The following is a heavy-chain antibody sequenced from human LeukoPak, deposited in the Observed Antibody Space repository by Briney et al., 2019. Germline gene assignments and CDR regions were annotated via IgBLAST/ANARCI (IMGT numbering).Heavy chain of an antibody. Sequence: GSLRLSCAASGFPFSTYWMSWVRQPPGKGLEWIGEINHSGSTNYNPSLKSRVTISVDTSKNQFSLKLSSVTAADTAVYYCARQNLGPAPVKYWGQGTLVTVSS. J-gene: IGHJ4*02. V-gene: IGHV4-34*01. CDR2: INHSGST. CDR3: ARQNLGPAPVKY. CDR1: GFPFSTYW.